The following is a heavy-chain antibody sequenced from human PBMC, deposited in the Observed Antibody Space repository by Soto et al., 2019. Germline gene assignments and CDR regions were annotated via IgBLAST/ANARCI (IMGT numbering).Heavy chain of an antibody. V-gene: IGHV1-69*01. D-gene: IGHD3-9*01. CDR2: IIPIFGTA. CDR1: GGTFSTYA. Sequence: QVQLVQSGAEVKKPGSSVKVSCKASGGTFSTYAISWVRQAPGQGLEWMGGIIPIFGTANYAQKFQGRVTITADESTSTAYMELSSLRSEDTAVYYCESGILTGHYTDDYYYYYGMDVWGQGTTVTVSS. CDR3: ESGILTGHYTDDYYYYYGMDV. J-gene: IGHJ6*02.